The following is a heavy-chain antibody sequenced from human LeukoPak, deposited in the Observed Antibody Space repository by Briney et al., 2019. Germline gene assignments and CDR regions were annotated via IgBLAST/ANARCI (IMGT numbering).Heavy chain of an antibody. J-gene: IGHJ4*02. D-gene: IGHD3-22*01. CDR2: ISWHSGSI. CDR1: GFTFDDYA. CDR3: ARDLYRIVVVPHYFDY. Sequence: PGGSLRLSCAASGFTFDDYAMHWVRQAPGKGLEWVSGISWHSGSIDYADSVKGRFTISRDNAKNSLYLQMNSLRAEDTAVYYCARDLYRIVVVPHYFDYWGQGTLVTVSS. V-gene: IGHV3-9*01.